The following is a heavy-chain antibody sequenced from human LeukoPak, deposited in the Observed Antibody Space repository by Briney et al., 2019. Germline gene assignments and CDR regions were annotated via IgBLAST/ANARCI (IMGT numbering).Heavy chain of an antibody. V-gene: IGHV4-59*01. CDR3: ARDPVGAEHAFDI. J-gene: IGHJ3*02. Sequence: SETLSLTCTVSGGSISSYYWSWIRQPPGKGLEWIGYIYYSGSTNYNPSLKSRVTISVDTSKNQFSPKLSSVTAADTAVYYCARDPVGAEHAFDIWGQGTMVTVSS. CDR1: GGSISSYY. D-gene: IGHD3-16*01. CDR2: IYYSGST.